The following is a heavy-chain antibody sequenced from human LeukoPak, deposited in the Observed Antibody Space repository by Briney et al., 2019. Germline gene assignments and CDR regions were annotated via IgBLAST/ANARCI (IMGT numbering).Heavy chain of an antibody. V-gene: IGHV1-69*13. Sequence: GASVKVSCKASGGTFSSYAISWVRQAPGQGLEWMGGIIPIFGTANYAQKFQGRVTITVDESTSTAYMELSSLRSEDTAVYYCARDVPWDSSSSGGFDYWGQGTLVTVSS. CDR3: ARDVPWDSSSSGGFDY. J-gene: IGHJ4*02. CDR1: GGTFSSYA. D-gene: IGHD6-6*01. CDR2: IIPIFGTA.